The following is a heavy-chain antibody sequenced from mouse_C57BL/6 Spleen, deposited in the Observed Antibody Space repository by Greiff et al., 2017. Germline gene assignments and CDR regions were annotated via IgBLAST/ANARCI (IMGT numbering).Heavy chain of an antibody. Sequence: VQLQQPGAELVKPGASVKMSCKASGYTFTSYWITWVKQRPGQGLEWIGDIYPGSGSTNYNVKFKSKATLTVDTSSSTAYMQLSSLTSEDSAVYYGARDGSSYDYFDYWGQGTTLAVSS. CDR2: IYPGSGST. V-gene: IGHV1-55*01. D-gene: IGHD1-1*01. J-gene: IGHJ2*01. CDR3: ARDGSSYDYFDY. CDR1: GYTFTSYW.